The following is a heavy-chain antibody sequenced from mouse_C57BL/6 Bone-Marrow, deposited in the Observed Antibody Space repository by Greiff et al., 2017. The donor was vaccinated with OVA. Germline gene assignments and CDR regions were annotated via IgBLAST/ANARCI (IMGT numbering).Heavy chain of an antibody. V-gene: IGHV1-4*01. J-gene: IGHJ1*03. CDR3: ARDGNWYFDV. D-gene: IGHD2-1*01. Sequence: QVQLQQSGAELVRPGASVKMSCKASGYTFTSYTMHWVKQRPGQGLEWIGYINPSSGYTNYNQKFKDKATLTADKSSSTAYMHLSSLTSEDSAVYYSARDGNWYFDVWGTGTTVTVSA. CDR1: GYTFTSYT. CDR2: INPSSGYT.